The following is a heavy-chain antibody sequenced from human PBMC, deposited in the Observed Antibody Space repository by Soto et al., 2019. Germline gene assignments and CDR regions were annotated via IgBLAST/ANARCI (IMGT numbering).Heavy chain of an antibody. Sequence: QVQLVESGGGVVQPGRSLRLSCAASGFTFSSYGIHWVRQAPGKGLEWVAVIWYDGSNKYYADSVKGRFTISRDNSKNTLYLEMNSLRGEDTAVYYCERNWQWGSGWYPFDYWGQGTLVTVSS. CDR3: ERNWQWGSGWYPFDY. CDR1: GFTFSSYG. V-gene: IGHV3-33*01. J-gene: IGHJ4*02. D-gene: IGHD6-19*01. CDR2: IWYDGSNK.